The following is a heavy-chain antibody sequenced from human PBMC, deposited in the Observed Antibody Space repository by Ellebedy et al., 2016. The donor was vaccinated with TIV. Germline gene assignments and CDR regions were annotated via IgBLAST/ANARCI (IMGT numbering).Heavy chain of an antibody. Sequence: SLKISCAASGFTFDDYAMHWVRQAPGKGLEWVSGISWNSGSIGYADSVKGRLTISRDNAKNSLYLQMNSLRAEDTALYYCAKAFCSSTSCYPDYWGQGTLVTVSS. V-gene: IGHV3-9*01. CDR3: AKAFCSSTSCYPDY. J-gene: IGHJ4*02. CDR2: ISWNSGSI. CDR1: GFTFDDYA. D-gene: IGHD2-2*01.